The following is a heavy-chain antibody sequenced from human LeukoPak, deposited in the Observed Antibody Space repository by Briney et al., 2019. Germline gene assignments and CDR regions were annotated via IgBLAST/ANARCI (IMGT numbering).Heavy chain of an antibody. CDR2: MKQDRIEK. V-gene: IGHV3-7*02. Sequence: GGSLTLSCAASGFTFSIYGMAWVRQAPGKGLEWVANMKQDRIEKYYVDSVKGRFTISRDNAKNSLYLQMNSLRAEDTAVYYCAKGYGSGSYMIDYWGQGTLVTVSS. J-gene: IGHJ4*02. CDR1: GFTFSIYG. CDR3: AKGYGSGSYMIDY. D-gene: IGHD3-10*01.